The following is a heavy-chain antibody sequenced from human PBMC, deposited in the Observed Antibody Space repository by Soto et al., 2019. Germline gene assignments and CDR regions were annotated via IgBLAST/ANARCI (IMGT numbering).Heavy chain of an antibody. J-gene: IGHJ3*02. D-gene: IGHD2-2*01. CDR3: ARGGAVVVVPAATPRGPFDI. CDR2: INHSGST. Sequence: QVQLQQWGAGLLKPSETLSLTCAVYGGSFSGYYWSWIRQPPGKGLEWIGEINHSGSTNYNPSLKSRVTISVDTSKNQFSLKLSSVTTADTAVYYCARGGAVVVVPAATPRGPFDIWGQGTMVTVSS. CDR1: GGSFSGYY. V-gene: IGHV4-34*01.